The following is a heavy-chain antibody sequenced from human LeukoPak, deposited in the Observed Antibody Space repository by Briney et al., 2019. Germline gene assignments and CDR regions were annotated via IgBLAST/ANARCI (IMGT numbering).Heavy chain of an antibody. CDR3: VGTWIQLWSFSY. Sequence: GGSLRLSCAASGFTFSSYWMSWVRQAPGKGLEWVANIKQDGSEKYYVDSVKGRFIISRDNAKNSLYLQMNSLRAEDTAVYYCVGTWIQLWSFSYWGQGTLVTVSS. J-gene: IGHJ4*02. V-gene: IGHV3-7*01. CDR1: GFTFSSYW. CDR2: IKQDGSEK. D-gene: IGHD5-18*01.